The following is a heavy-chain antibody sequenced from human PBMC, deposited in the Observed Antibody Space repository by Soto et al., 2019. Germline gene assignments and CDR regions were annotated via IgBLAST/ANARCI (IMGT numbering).Heavy chain of an antibody. D-gene: IGHD4-17*01. CDR2: ISSSSSYI. J-gene: IGHJ3*02. Sequence: EVQLVESGGGLVKPGGSLRLSCAASGFTFSSYSMNWVRQAPGKGLEWVSAISSSSSYIYYADSVKGRFTISRDNAKNSLYLQMNSLRAEDTAVYYCARDPDYGDYRDDAFDIWGQGTMVTVSS. CDR3: ARDPDYGDYRDDAFDI. CDR1: GFTFSSYS. V-gene: IGHV3-21*01.